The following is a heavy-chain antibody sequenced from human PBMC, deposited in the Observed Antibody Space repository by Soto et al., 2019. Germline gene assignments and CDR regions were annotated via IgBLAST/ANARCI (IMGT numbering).Heavy chain of an antibody. D-gene: IGHD3-10*01. CDR3: ERALSIDSYYYRIKAGWLDP. CDR2: IYPGDSDT. Sequence: GESLKISCMGSLYRFTSYWIAWVRQMPGKGLEWMGIIYPGDSDTRYSPSFQGQVTISADKSISTAYLQWSSLEASDTATYFCERALSIDSYYYRIKAGWLDPWGQGTLVTVSP. V-gene: IGHV5-51*01. CDR1: LYRFTSYW. J-gene: IGHJ5*02.